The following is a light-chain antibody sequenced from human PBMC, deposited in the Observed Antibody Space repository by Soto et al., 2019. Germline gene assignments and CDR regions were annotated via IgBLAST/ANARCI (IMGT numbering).Light chain of an antibody. V-gene: IGLV1-44*01. CDR2: SNN. CDR1: SSNIGSNT. Sequence: QSVLTQPPSASGTPGQRVTISCSGSSSNIGSNTVNWYQQLPGTAPKLLIYSNNQRPSGVPDRFSGSKSGTSASLAISGLQSEDEADYHCAAWDDSLNGPYVVFGGGTKLTVL. J-gene: IGLJ2*01. CDR3: AAWDDSLNGPYVV.